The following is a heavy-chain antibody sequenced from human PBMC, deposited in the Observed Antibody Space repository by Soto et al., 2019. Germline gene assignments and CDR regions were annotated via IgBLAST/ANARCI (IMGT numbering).Heavy chain of an antibody. CDR1: GYTFTAYY. Sequence: ASVKVSCKASGYTFTAYYMHWVRQAPGQGLEWMGWINPNSGGTYHAQNFQGRVTMTRDTSTTTAYMELASLRSDDTAVYYCARGGGRGYNELDPWGHGTLVTV. CDR3: ARGGGRGYNELDP. V-gene: IGHV1-2*02. CDR2: INPNSGGT. J-gene: IGHJ5*02. D-gene: IGHD5-12*01.